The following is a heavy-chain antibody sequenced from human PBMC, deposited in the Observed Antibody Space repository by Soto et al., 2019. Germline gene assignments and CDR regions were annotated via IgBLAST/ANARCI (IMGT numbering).Heavy chain of an antibody. J-gene: IGHJ4*02. CDR3: VRGASLNFDY. CDR1: GFTFDDYG. V-gene: IGHV3-20*04. Sequence: EVQLVESGGGVLRPGGSLRLSCAASGFTFDDYGMSWARQAPGKGLEWVSGVNWNGGSTGYADSVKGRFTISRDNAKNSLYLQMSSLRAGDTAFYYCVRGASLNFDYWGQGTLVTVSS. D-gene: IGHD1-26*01. CDR2: VNWNGGST.